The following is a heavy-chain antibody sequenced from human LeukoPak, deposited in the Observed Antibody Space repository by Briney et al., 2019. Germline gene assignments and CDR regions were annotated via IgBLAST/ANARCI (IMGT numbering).Heavy chain of an antibody. Sequence: GGSLRLSCAASGFTFSDYYMSWIRQAPGKGLEWVSYISSSGGTIYYADSVKGRFTISRDNAKNSLYLQMNSLRAEDTAVYYCARLVGVVIPKYYFDYWGQGTLVTVSS. CDR2: ISSSGGTI. D-gene: IGHD3-3*01. J-gene: IGHJ4*02. CDR3: ARLVGVVIPKYYFDY. V-gene: IGHV3-11*01. CDR1: GFTFSDYY.